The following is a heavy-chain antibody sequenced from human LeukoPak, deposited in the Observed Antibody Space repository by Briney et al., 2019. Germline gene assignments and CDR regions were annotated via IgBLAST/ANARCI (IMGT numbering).Heavy chain of an antibody. D-gene: IGHD5-18*01. J-gene: IGHJ6*03. CDR1: GYSISSGYY. Sequence: SETLSLTCTVSGYSISSGYYWGWIRQPPGKGLEWIGSIYHSGSTYYNPSLKSRVTISVDTSKNQFSLKLSSVTAADTAVYYCARVVTGYYYYMDVWGKGTTVTVPS. V-gene: IGHV4-38-2*02. CDR3: ARVVTGYYYYMDV. CDR2: IYHSGST.